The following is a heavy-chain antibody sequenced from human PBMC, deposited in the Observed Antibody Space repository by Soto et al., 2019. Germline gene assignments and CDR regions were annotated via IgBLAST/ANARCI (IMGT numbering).Heavy chain of an antibody. V-gene: IGHV1-18*01. CDR1: GYTFTGYG. CDR3: AREGGYSYEYYFDY. CDR2: ISGYSGNT. Sequence: QVQLVQSGAEVKKPGASVKVSCKASGYTFTGYGINWVRQAPGQGLEWMGWISGYSGNTNYAQKLRGRVTMTTDTSTSTAYMELRSLRSDDTAVYYCAREGGYSYEYYFDYWGQGTLVTVSS. J-gene: IGHJ4*02. D-gene: IGHD5-18*01.